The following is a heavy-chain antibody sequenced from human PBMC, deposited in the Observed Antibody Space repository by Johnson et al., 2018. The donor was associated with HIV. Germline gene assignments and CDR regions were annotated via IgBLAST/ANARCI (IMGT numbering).Heavy chain of an antibody. CDR3: ARGLPSGGRGAFDI. Sequence: QVQLVESGGGVVQPGGSLRLSCAASGFTFSSYGMHWVRQAPGKGLEWVAFIRYDGSNKYYADSEKGRFTISRDNSKNTLYLQMNSLRAGDTAVYYCARGLPSGGRGAFDIWGQGTMVTVSS. J-gene: IGHJ3*02. D-gene: IGHD3-16*01. CDR2: IRYDGSNK. CDR1: GFTFSSYG. V-gene: IGHV3-30*02.